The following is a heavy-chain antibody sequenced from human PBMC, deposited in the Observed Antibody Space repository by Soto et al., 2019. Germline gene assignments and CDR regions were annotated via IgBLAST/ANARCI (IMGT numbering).Heavy chain of an antibody. Sequence: EVQLVESGGGLVQPGRSLRLSCAASGFTFDDYAMHWVRQAPGKGLEWVSGISWNSGSIGYADSVKGRFTISRDNAKNSLYLQMNSLSAEDTALYYCAKDKSVAGPNDAFDIWGQGTMVTVSS. CDR3: AKDKSVAGPNDAFDI. CDR1: GFTFDDYA. V-gene: IGHV3-9*01. D-gene: IGHD6-19*01. CDR2: ISWNSGSI. J-gene: IGHJ3*02.